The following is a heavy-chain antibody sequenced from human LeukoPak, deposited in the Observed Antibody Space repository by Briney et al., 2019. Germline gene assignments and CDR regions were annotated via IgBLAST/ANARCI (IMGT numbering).Heavy chain of an antibody. D-gene: IGHD3-3*01. J-gene: IGHJ4*02. CDR1: GFTLSSYG. CDR2: IRYDGSNK. CDR3: AKGVTIFGVVIMGYFDY. V-gene: IGHV3-30*02. Sequence: SGGSLRLSCAASGFTLSSYGMHWVRQAPGKGLEWVAFIRYDGSNKYYADSVKGRFTISRDNSKNTLYLQMNSLRTEDTAMYYCAKGVTIFGVVIMGYFDYWGQGTLVAVSS.